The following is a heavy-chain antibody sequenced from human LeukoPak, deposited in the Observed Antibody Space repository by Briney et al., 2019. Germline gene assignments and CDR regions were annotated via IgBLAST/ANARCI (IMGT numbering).Heavy chain of an antibody. CDR2: INPNSGGI. Sequence: GASVKVSCKASGYTFTGYYMHWVRQAPGQGLEWMGRINPNSGGINYAQKFQGRVTMTRDTSISTAYMELSRLRSDDTAVYYCARPSSSSGSHRFDPWGQGTLVTVSS. V-gene: IGHV1-2*06. D-gene: IGHD3-10*01. CDR3: ARPSSSSGSHRFDP. J-gene: IGHJ5*02. CDR1: GYTFTGYY.